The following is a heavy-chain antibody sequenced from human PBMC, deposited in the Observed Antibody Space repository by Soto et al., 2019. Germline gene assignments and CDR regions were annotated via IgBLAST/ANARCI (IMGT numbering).Heavy chain of an antibody. J-gene: IGHJ3*01. V-gene: IGHV3-7*03. Sequence: EVQLVESGGGLVQPGGSLRLSCAASGFTFDGYWMSWVRQAPGKGLKWVANINKDGSQRDYVDSVKGRFTISRDNAKNSQFLQMNSLSAEDTAVYYCATHGDWTFDFWGQGTMVTVSS. CDR3: ATHGDWTFDF. CDR2: INKDGSQR. CDR1: GFTFDGYW. D-gene: IGHD2-21*02.